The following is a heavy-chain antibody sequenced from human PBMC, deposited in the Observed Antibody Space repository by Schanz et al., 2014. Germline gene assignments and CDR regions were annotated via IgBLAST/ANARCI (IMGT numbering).Heavy chain of an antibody. CDR3: ARGYSSSMDV. CDR2: INSDGSTT. D-gene: IGHD6-6*01. Sequence: EVQLVESGGGLVQPGGSLRLSCAASGFTFSDSWMHWVRQAPGKGLVWVSRINSDGSTTIYADSVKGRFTISRDNAKNTLYLQMNSLRAEDTAVYYCARGYSSSMDVWGQRTTVTVSS. J-gene: IGHJ6*02. CDR1: GFTFSDSW. V-gene: IGHV3-74*01.